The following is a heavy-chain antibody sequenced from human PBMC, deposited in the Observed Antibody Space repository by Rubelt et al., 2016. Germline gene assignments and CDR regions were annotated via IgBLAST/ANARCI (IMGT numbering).Heavy chain of an antibody. CDR1: GGSISSYY. V-gene: IGHV4-59*08. Sequence: QVQLQESGPGLVKPSETLSLTCTVSGGSISSYYWSWIRQPPGKGLEWIGYIYYSGGTNYNPSLKSRGTISVDTSKNQFSLKLSSVTAADTAVYYCARQDYDFWSGLCDYWGQGTLVTVSS. D-gene: IGHD3-3*01. J-gene: IGHJ4*02. CDR3: ARQDYDFWSGLCDY. CDR2: IYYSGGT.